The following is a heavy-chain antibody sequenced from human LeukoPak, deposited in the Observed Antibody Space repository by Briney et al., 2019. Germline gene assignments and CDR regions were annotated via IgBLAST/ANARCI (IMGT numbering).Heavy chain of an antibody. J-gene: IGHJ4*02. CDR1: GGSISSGGYY. CDR3: ARDRKPVSGSYYFDY. CDR2: IYYSGST. V-gene: IGHV4-31*03. Sequence: SQTLSLTCTVSGGSISSGGYYWSWIRQHPGKGLEWIGYIYYSGSTYYNPSLKSRVTISVDTSKNQFSLKLSSVTAADTAVYYCARDRKPVSGSYYFDYWGQGTLVTVS. D-gene: IGHD1-26*01.